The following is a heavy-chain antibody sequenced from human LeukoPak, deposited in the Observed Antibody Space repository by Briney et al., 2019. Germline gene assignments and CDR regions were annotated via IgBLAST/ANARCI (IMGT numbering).Heavy chain of an antibody. D-gene: IGHD3-9*01. CDR2: IYSGGNT. J-gene: IGHJ4*02. Sequence: PGGSLRLSCAASGFSVSSNYMSWVRQAPGKGLEWVSIIYSGGNTYYAYSVRGRFTISRDSSKNTLSLQLSSLRADDTAVYYCVSHSDPLTNYSFDYWGQGTLVTVSS. V-gene: IGHV3-53*01. CDR3: VSHSDPLTNYSFDY. CDR1: GFSVSSNY.